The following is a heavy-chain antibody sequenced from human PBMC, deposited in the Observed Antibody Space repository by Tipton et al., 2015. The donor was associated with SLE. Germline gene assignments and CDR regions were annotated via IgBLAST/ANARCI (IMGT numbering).Heavy chain of an antibody. CDR1: GGSISSGGYY. J-gene: IGHJ4*02. CDR3: ARGDDYGPLGGY. V-gene: IGHV4-31*03. D-gene: IGHD4/OR15-4a*01. Sequence: TLSLTCTVSGGSISSGGYYWSWIRQHPGKGLEWIGYIYYSGSTYYNPSLKSRVTISVDTSKNQFSLKLSSVTAADTAVYYCARGDDYGPLGGYWGQGTLVTVSS. CDR2: IYYSGST.